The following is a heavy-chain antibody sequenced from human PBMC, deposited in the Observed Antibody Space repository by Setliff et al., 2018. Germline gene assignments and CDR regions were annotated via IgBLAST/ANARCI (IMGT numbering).Heavy chain of an antibody. J-gene: IGHJ1*01. Sequence: SETLSLTCSVSGGSISSSSYYWGWIRQPPGKGLEWIGSIYYSGSTYYNPSLKSRVAISVDTSKNQFSLKLSSMTAADTAVYYCARHYYDSSVYYPEYFHHWGQGTLVTVSS. CDR3: ARHYYDSSVYYPEYFHH. CDR2: IYYSGST. CDR1: GGSISSSSYY. V-gene: IGHV4-39*07. D-gene: IGHD3-22*01.